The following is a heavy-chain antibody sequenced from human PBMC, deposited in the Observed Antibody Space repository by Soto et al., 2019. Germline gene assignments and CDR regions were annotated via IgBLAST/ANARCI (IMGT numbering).Heavy chain of an antibody. J-gene: IGHJ6*02. D-gene: IGHD6-13*01. Sequence: QVQLVQSGAEVKKPGSSVKVSCKASGGTFSSYAISWVRQAPGQGREWMGGIIPIFGTANYAQKFQGRVTITADESTSTAYMELSSLRYEDTAVYYYARDTSWQLVIPPAASEVGYGMEVLSQGTTVTVSS. CDR1: GGTFSSYA. CDR3: ARDTSWQLVIPPAASEVGYGMEV. CDR2: IIPIFGTA. V-gene: IGHV1-69*01.